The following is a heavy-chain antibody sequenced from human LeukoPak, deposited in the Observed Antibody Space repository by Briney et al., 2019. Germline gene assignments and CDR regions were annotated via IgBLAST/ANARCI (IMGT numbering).Heavy chain of an antibody. CDR2: INQDGSEK. CDR3: ARSRWCDY. V-gene: IGHV3-7*04. Sequence: PGGSLTLSCAASGFTFSGYWMSWVRQAPGQGLEWVANINQDGSEKYYVDSVKGRFTISRDNAKSSLYLQMSSLRAEDTAVYYCARSRWCDYWGQGTLVTVSS. J-gene: IGHJ4*02. CDR1: GFTFSGYW. D-gene: IGHD4-23*01.